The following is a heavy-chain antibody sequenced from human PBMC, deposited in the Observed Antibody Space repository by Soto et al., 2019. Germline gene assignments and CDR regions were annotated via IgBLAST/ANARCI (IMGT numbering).Heavy chain of an antibody. D-gene: IGHD2-8*01. Sequence: QVQLQESGPGLVKRSQTLSLICTVSGDSISSDNYFWSWIRQPPGQGLEWIGYISNRGTPYYNPSLKSRVTISLDTSKNRFSLDMYSVTAADTAVYYCAREVNVVALSDAFDIWGQGTMVTVSS. CDR3: AREVNVVALSDAFDI. CDR1: GDSISSDNYF. J-gene: IGHJ3*02. CDR2: ISNRGTP. V-gene: IGHV4-30-4*01.